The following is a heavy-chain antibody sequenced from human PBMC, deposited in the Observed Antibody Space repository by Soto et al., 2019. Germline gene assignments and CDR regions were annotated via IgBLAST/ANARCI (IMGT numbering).Heavy chain of an antibody. CDR3: ARSGCDSSSWSDDAFDV. CDR2: VRNKANSYNT. J-gene: IGHJ3*01. Sequence: EVKLVESGGGLVQTGGSLRLSCAASGFTLSDRYMDWVRQAPGKGLEWVGRVRNKANSYNTEYAASVKGRFTISRDDSQNSLYLQMNSLKPEDTAVYYCARSGCDSSSWSDDAFDVWGQGTMVTVSS. CDR1: GFTLSDRY. D-gene: IGHD6-13*01. V-gene: IGHV3-72*01.